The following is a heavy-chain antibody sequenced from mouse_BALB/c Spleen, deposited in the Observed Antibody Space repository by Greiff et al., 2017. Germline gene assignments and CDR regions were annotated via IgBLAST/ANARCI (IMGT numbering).Heavy chain of an antibody. J-gene: IGHJ4*01. CDR2: ILPGSGST. Sequence: VQLQQSGAELMKPGASVKISCKATGYTFSSYWIEWVKQRPGHGLEWIGEILPGSGSTNYNEKFKGKATFTADTSSNTAYLQLSSLTSEDSAVYYCARNPDGYHPFYAMDYWGQGTSVTVSS. CDR3: ARNPDGYHPFYAMDY. D-gene: IGHD2-3*01. V-gene: IGHV1-9*01. CDR1: GYTFSSYW.